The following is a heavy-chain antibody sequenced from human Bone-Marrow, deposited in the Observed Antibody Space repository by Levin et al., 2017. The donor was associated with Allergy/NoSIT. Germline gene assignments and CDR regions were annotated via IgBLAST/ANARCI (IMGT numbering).Heavy chain of an antibody. CDR2: IYYSGST. Sequence: SQTLSLTCTVSGGSISSYYWSWIRQPPGKGLEWIGYIYYSGSTNYNPSLKSRVTISVDTSKNQFSLKLSSVTAADTAVYYCARHVDTAMDFDYWGQGTLVTVSS. CDR1: GGSISSYY. D-gene: IGHD5-18*01. J-gene: IGHJ4*02. V-gene: IGHV4-59*08. CDR3: ARHVDTAMDFDY.